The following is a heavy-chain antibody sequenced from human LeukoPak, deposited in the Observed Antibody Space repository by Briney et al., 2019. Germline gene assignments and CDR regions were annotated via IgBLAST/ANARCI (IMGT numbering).Heavy chain of an antibody. V-gene: IGHV3-15*01. CDR1: GFTFSNAW. CDR2: IRSKTDGGTT. CDR3: TTDRVVVVAVTRLDY. J-gene: IGHJ4*02. Sequence: GGSLRLSCAASGFTFSNAWMSWVRPAPGKGLEWVGRIRSKTDGGTTDYAAPVKGRFTISRDDSKNMLYLEMNSLRTEDTAVYYCTTDRVVVVAVTRLDYWGQGTLVTVSS. D-gene: IGHD2-15*01.